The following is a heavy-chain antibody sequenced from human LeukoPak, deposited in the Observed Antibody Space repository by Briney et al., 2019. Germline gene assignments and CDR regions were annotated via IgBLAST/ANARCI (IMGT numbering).Heavy chain of an antibody. CDR1: GFTFSSYA. V-gene: IGHV3-23*01. CDR3: AKDVKPGYSSGWYGY. Sequence: GGSLRLSCAASGFTFSSYAMSWVRQAPGKGLEWVSAISGSGGSTYYADSVKGRFTISRDNSKNTLYLQMNSLRAEETAVYYCAKDVKPGYSSGWYGYWGQGTLVTVSS. CDR2: ISGSGGST. J-gene: IGHJ4*02. D-gene: IGHD6-19*01.